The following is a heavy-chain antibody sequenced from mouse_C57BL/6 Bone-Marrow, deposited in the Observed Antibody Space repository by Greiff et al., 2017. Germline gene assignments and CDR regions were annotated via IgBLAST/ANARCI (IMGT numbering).Heavy chain of an antibody. CDR3: TRGSNYIYYYAMDY. Sequence: VQLQQSGTVLARPGASVKMSCKTSGYTFTSYWMHWVKQRPGQGLEWIGAIYPGNSDTSYNQKFKGKAKLTAVTSASTAYMELSSLTNEDSAVYYCTRGSNYIYYYAMDYWGQGTSVTVSS. CDR1: GYTFTSYW. CDR2: IYPGNSDT. V-gene: IGHV1-5*01. D-gene: IGHD2-5*01. J-gene: IGHJ4*01.